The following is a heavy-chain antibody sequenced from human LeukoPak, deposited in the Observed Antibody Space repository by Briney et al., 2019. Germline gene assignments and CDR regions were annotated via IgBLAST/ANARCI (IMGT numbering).Heavy chain of an antibody. V-gene: IGHV4-39*01. CDR3: ARGRYDSSGYYYGTFDY. J-gene: IGHJ4*02. D-gene: IGHD3-22*01. CDR1: GGSIGSSNHY. Sequence: SETLSLTCSVSGGSIGSSNHYWAWIRQPPGKGLEWIGSIHYSGYTYYRPSLKSRVTISVDTSKNQFYLKLTSMTAADTAVYYCARGRYDSSGYYYGTFDYWGQGTLVTVSS. CDR2: IHYSGYT.